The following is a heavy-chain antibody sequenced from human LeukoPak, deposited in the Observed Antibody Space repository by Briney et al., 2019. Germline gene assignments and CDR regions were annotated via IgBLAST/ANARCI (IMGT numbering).Heavy chain of an antibody. CDR2: ISGSGGST. J-gene: IGHJ4*02. V-gene: IGHV3-23*01. CDR3: ARDLSPIAAAAYFDY. CDR1: GFTFSSYA. Sequence: GGSLRLSCAASGFTFSSYAMSWVRQAPGKGLEWASGISGSGGSTYYADSVKGRFTISRDNSKNTLYLQMNSLRAEDTAVYYCARDLSPIAAAAYFDYWGQGTLVTVSS. D-gene: IGHD6-13*01.